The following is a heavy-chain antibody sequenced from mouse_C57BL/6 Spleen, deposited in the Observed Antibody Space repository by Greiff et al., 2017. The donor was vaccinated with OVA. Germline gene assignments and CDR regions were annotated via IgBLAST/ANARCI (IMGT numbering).Heavy chain of an antibody. Sequence: VQLQQSGAELVRPGTSVKVSCKASGYAFTNYLIEWVKQRPGQGLEWIGVINPGSGGTNYNEKFKGKATLTADEFSSTAYMQLSSLTSEDSAVYFCARERLRAMDYWGQGTSVTVSS. D-gene: IGHD2-4*01. J-gene: IGHJ4*01. CDR2: INPGSGGT. CDR1: GYAFTNYL. CDR3: ARERLRAMDY. V-gene: IGHV1-54*01.